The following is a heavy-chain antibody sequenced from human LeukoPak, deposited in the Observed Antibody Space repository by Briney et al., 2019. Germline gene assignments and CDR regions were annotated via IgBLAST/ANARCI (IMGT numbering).Heavy chain of an antibody. J-gene: IGHJ4*02. CDR2: IYYSGST. D-gene: IGHD1-26*01. V-gene: IGHV4-59*12. CDR1: GGSISSYY. Sequence: KASETLSLTCTVSGGSISSYYWSWIRQPPGKGLEWIGYIYYSGSTDYNPSLKSRVTISVDTSKNQFSLKLSSVTAADTAVYYCASKLIVGATNYFDYWGQGTLVTVSS. CDR3: ASKLIVGATNYFDY.